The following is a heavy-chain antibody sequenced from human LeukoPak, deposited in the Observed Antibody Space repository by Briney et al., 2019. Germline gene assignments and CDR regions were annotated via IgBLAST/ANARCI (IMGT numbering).Heavy chain of an antibody. J-gene: IGHJ4*02. V-gene: IGHV3-74*01. CDR3: ARLHG. Sequence: GGSLRLSCAPSGFTFSSYWMHWVPQAPGKGLVCVSHFNSDGSSTSYGVSMKGRFTISRDNAKNTLYLQMNSLRAEYTAVYYCARLHGWGQGTLVTVSS. D-gene: IGHD4-11*01. CDR2: FNSDGSST. CDR1: GFTFSSYW.